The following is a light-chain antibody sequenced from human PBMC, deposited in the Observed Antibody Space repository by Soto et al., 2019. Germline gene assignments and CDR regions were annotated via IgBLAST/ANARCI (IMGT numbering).Light chain of an antibody. CDR2: EVS. CDR3: NSYTSRSTLDV. V-gene: IGLV2-14*01. J-gene: IGLJ1*01. Sequence: QSALTQPASVCVFPGQSITISCTGTSSDVGGFKFVSWYQQHPGKAPKLMIYEVSYRPSGVSNRFSGSRSGNTASLTISGLQAEDEADYYCNSYTSRSTLDVFGTGTKVTVL. CDR1: SSDVGGFKF.